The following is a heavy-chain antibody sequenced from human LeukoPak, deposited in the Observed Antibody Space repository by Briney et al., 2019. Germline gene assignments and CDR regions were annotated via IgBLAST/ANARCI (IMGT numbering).Heavy chain of an antibody. J-gene: IGHJ2*01. V-gene: IGHV3-74*01. CDR2: FKSDGSST. CDR1: GFTFSSYW. CDR3: ARDVGGYFDL. D-gene: IGHD2-15*01. Sequence: GGSLRLSCAASGFTFSSYWMHWVRQAPGKGLVWASRFKSDGSSTSYADSVKGRFTISRDNAKNTLYLQMDSLRAEDTAVYYCARDVGGYFDLWGRGTLVTVSS.